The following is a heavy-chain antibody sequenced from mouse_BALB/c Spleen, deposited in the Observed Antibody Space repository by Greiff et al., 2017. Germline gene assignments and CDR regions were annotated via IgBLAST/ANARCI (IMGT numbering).Heavy chain of an antibody. CDR1: GFTFSSYT. CDR3: TKGDRYDEVRSEGCFDV. D-gene: IGHD2-14*01. CDR2: ISSGGSYT. J-gene: IGHJ1*01. V-gene: IGHV5-6-4*01. Sequence: EVKVVESGGGLVKPGGSLKLSCAASGFTFSSYTMHWVRQTPEQRLEWVATISSGGSYTYYPDSVKGRFTISRENAKNTLYLQMSSLKSEDTAMYDGTKGDRYDEVRSEGCFDVWGAGTTVTVSS.